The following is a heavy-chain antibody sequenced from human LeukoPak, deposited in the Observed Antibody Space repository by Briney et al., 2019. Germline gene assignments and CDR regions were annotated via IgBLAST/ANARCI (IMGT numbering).Heavy chain of an antibody. CDR1: GGSFSGYY. V-gene: IGHV4-34*01. CDR2: INHSGST. Sequence: SETLSLTCAVYGGSFSGYYWSWIRQPPGKGLEWIGEINHSGSTNYNPSLKSRVTISVDTSKNQFSLKLSSVTAADTAVYYCARAKYELLALDYWGQGTLVTVSS. J-gene: IGHJ4*02. D-gene: IGHD2-2*01. CDR3: ARAKYELLALDY.